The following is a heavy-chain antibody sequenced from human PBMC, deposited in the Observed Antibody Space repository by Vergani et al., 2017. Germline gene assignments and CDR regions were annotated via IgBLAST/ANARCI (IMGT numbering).Heavy chain of an antibody. CDR1: GYIFTSYW. CDR2: IYPGDSDT. J-gene: IGHJ5*02. V-gene: IGHV5-51*01. Sequence: EVQLVQSGAEVKKPGESLNISCKGSGYIFTSYWIGCLRHMPGKGLEWLGIIYPGDSDTRYSPSFQGQVSISADKSRSTAYLQWSSLKASDTAMYYCARLPDRSSWTDPFDPWGQGTLVTVSS. D-gene: IGHD6-13*01. CDR3: ARLPDRSSWTDPFDP.